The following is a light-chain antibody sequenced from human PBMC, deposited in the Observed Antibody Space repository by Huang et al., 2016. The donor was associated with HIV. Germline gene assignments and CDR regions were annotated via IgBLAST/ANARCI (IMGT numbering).Light chain of an antibody. Sequence: DIQMTQSPSSLSASVGDRVTITCRSSQTIRNYLNWYQQKPGKAPKLLIYAASDLQSGVPSRFRGRGSGTDFTLTISSLQPEDSATYYCQQSSISPWTFGQGTRVEIK. V-gene: IGKV1-39*01. CDR3: QQSSISPWT. CDR2: AAS. CDR1: QTIRNY. J-gene: IGKJ1*01.